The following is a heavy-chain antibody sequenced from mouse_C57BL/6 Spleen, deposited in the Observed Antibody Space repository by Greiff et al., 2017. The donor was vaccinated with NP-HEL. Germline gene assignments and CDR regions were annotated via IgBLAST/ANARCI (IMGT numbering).Heavy chain of an antibody. V-gene: IGHV14-2*01. CDR3: ARGRGDVYFDY. CDR2: IDPEDGET. J-gene: IGHJ2*01. Sequence: EVKVVESGAELVKPGASVKLSCTASGFNIKDYYMHWVKQRTEQGLEWIGRIDPEDGETKYAPKFQGKATITADTSSNTAYLQLSSLTSEDTAVYYCARGRGDVYFDYWGQGTTLTVSS. CDR1: GFNIKDYY. D-gene: IGHD3-3*01.